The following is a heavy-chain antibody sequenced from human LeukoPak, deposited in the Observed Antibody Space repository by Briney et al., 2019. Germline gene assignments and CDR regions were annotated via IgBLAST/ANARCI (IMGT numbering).Heavy chain of an antibody. V-gene: IGHV1-24*01. Sequence: EASVKVSCKVSGYTLTELSVHWVRQAPGKGLEWMGNFDPKDGDTIYAQRFQGRVTMTEDTSTHTAYMELSSLRSEDMAVYYCARGRADYYYDSSGYPQGAFDYWGQGTLVTVSS. D-gene: IGHD3-22*01. CDR3: ARGRADYYYDSSGYPQGAFDY. CDR2: FDPKDGDT. J-gene: IGHJ4*02. CDR1: GYTLTELS.